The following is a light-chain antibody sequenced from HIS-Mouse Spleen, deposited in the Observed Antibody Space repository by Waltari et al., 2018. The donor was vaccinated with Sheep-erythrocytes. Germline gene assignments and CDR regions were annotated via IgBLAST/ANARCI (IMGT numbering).Light chain of an antibody. CDR3: AAWDDSLSGVV. Sequence: QSVLTQPPSASGTPGQRVTISCSGSRSNLGSNYVYWYQQLPGTAPKPLLYRNNQRPSGVPDRFSGSKSGTSASLAISGLRSEDEADYYCAAWDDSLSGVVFGGGTKLTVL. V-gene: IGLV1-47*01. CDR2: RNN. CDR1: RSNLGSNY. J-gene: IGLJ2*01.